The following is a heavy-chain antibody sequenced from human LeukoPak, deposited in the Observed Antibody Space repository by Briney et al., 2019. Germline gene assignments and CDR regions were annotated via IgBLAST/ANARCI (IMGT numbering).Heavy chain of an antibody. CDR1: GFTFDDYG. V-gene: IGHV3-20*04. D-gene: IGHD2-21*02. J-gene: IGHJ4*02. CDR2: INWNGGST. Sequence: GGSLRLSCAASGFTFDDYGMSWVRQAPGKGLEWVSGINWNGGSTGYADSVKGRFTISRDNAKNSLYLQMNSLRAEDTAVYYCARGECGDCYYDYFDYWGQGTLVTVSS. CDR3: ARGECGDCYYDYFDY.